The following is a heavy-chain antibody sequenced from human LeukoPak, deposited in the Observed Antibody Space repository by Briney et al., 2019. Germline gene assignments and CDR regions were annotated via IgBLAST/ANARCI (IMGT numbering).Heavy chain of an antibody. CDR2: ISYDGSNK. V-gene: IGHV3-30*18. CDR1: GFTFSSYG. D-gene: IGHD3-22*01. J-gene: IGHJ4*02. Sequence: GGSLRLSCAASGFTFSSYGMHWVRQAPGKGLEWVAVISYDGSNKYYADSVKGRFTISRDNSKNTLYLQMNSLRAEDTAVYYCAKTSGSGYLFDYWGQGTLVTISS. CDR3: AKTSGSGYLFDY.